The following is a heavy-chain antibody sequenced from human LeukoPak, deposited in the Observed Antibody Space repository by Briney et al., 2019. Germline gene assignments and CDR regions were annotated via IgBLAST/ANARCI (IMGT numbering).Heavy chain of an antibody. CDR2: IYYSGST. D-gene: IGHD2-2*01. CDR1: GGSISSGGYY. V-gene: IGHV4-31*03. Sequence: PSQTLSLTCTVSGGSISSGGYYWSWIRQHPGRGLEWIGYIYYSGSTYYNPPLKSRVTISVDTSKNQFSLKLSSVTAADTAVYYCARVVRFCSSTSCGRYYFDYWGQGTLVTVSS. CDR3: ARVVRFCSSTSCGRYYFDY. J-gene: IGHJ4*02.